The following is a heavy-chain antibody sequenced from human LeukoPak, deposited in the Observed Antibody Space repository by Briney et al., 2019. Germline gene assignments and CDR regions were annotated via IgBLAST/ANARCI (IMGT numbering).Heavy chain of an antibody. CDR3: AREPRDIVATK. D-gene: IGHD5-12*01. CDR1: GFTFSNYW. V-gene: IGHV3-7*01. J-gene: IGHJ4*02. Sequence: GGSLRLSCAASGFTFSNYWMSWVRQAPGKGLEWVANIKQDGSEKYYVDSVKGRFTIPRDNAKNSLYLQMNSLRAEDTAVYYCAREPRDIVATKWGQGTLVTVSS. CDR2: IKQDGSEK.